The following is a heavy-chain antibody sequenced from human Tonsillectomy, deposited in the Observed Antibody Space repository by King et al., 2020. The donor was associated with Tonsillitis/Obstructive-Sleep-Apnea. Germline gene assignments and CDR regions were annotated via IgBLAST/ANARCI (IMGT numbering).Heavy chain of an antibody. J-gene: IGHJ5*02. CDR2: IYYSGST. CDR3: ARRRYDFWSGYFAGNWFDP. Sequence: LPLQESGPGLVKPSETLSLTCTVSGGSISSSSYYWGWIRQPPGKGLEWIGSIYYSGSTYYNPSLKSRVTISVDTSKNQFSLKLSSVTAADTAVYYCARRRYDFWSGYFAGNWFDPWGQGTLVTVSS. V-gene: IGHV4-39*01. D-gene: IGHD3-3*01. CDR1: GGSISSSSYY.